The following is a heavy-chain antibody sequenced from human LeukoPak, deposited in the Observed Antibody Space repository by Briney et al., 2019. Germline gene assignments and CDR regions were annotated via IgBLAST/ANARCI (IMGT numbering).Heavy chain of an antibody. CDR2: IHTSGST. V-gene: IGHV4-4*07. J-gene: IGHJ5*02. Sequence: SETLSLTCTVSDGSIISYYWSWIRQPAGKGLEWIGRIHTSGSTNYNLSLKSRVTLSVDTSKNQFSLKLSSVTAADTAVYFCARDMAVHPYNWFDPWGQGTLVTVSS. CDR1: DGSIISYY. D-gene: IGHD6-19*01. CDR3: ARDMAVHPYNWFDP.